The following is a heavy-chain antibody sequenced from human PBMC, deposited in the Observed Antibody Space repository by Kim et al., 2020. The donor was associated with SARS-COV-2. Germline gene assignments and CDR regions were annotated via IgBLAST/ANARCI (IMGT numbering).Heavy chain of an antibody. CDR2: IRSKANGCAT. Sequence: GGSLRLSCAASGFTFSSSAMHWVRQASGKGLEWVGRIRSKANGCATGYVASVKGRFTISRDDSRNTAYLQMNSLRTEDTAVYYCTRVPGTTLAFCGAFDIWGQGTMVTVSS. CDR3: TRVPGTTLAFCGAFDI. J-gene: IGHJ3*02. D-gene: IGHD1-1*01. V-gene: IGHV3-73*01. CDR1: GFTFSSSA.